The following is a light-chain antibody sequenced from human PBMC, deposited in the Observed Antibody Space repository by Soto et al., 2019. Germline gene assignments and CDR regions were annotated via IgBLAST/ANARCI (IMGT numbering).Light chain of an antibody. V-gene: IGLV2-8*01. CDR2: EVS. J-gene: IGLJ3*02. CDR3: SSYACSNNLV. Sequence: QSVLTQPPSASGSPGQSVAISCTGTSSDVGGYNYVSWYQQHPGKAPKLMIYEVSKRPSGVPDRCSGSKSGNTASLTVSGLQAEDEADYYCSSYACSNNLVFGGGTKLTVL. CDR1: SSDVGGYNY.